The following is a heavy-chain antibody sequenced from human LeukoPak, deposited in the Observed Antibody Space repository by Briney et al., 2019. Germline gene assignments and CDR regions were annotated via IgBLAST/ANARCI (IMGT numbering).Heavy chain of an antibody. CDR3: AKSRGSGSNMARGVNFDY. CDR2: ISWDGGST. D-gene: IGHD3-10*01. J-gene: IGHJ4*02. V-gene: IGHV3-43*01. CDR1: GFTFDDYT. Sequence: GGSLRLSCAASGFTFDDYTMHWVCQAPGKGLEWVSLISWDGGSTYYADSVKGRFTISRDNSKNTLFLQMSSLRADDTAVYYCAKSRGSGSNMARGVNFDYWGQGTLVTVSS.